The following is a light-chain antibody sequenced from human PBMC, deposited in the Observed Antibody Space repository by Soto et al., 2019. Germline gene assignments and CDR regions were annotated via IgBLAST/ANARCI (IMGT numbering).Light chain of an antibody. CDR2: GAS. CDR3: QKYDSAPFP. V-gene: IGKV1-27*01. CDR1: QGISNY. Sequence: DIPMTQSPSSLSAYLGDRVTITCRASQGISNYLAWYQQKPGRLPKLLLFGASTLQSGVPGRFSGSGSGTLFTLTINGLLPEDVATYYCQKYDSAPFPFGYGTKVDFK. J-gene: IGKJ3*01.